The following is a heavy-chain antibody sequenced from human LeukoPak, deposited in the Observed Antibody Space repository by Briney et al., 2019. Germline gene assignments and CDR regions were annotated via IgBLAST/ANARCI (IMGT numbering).Heavy chain of an antibody. D-gene: IGHD2-2*01. V-gene: IGHV3-74*01. CDR1: GFSLSGYW. CDR2: NNGDGSTT. Sequence: GGSLRLSCVASGFSLSGYWMYWVRQAPGKGLMYISRNNGDGSTTNYADFVKGRFTISRDNAKNTVYLQINSLRDEDTAVYYCARICSSTDCLIPDWGQGTLVTVSS. J-gene: IGHJ4*02. CDR3: ARICSSTDCLIPD.